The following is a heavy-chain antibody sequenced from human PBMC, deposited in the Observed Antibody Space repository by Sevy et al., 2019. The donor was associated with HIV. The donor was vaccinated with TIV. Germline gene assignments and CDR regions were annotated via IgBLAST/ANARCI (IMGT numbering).Heavy chain of an antibody. CDR1: GFTFSSYA. V-gene: IGHV3-23*01. J-gene: IGHJ1*01. CDR3: AKDGLHSGDIEYFQD. D-gene: IGHD2-21*02. Sequence: GGSLRLSCAASGFTFSSYAMTWVRQAPGKGLDWVSSMTGSGSITYYGDSVKGRFTISRDNSKNTLYLQMNNLRLEDTAVYYCAKDGLHSGDIEYFQDWGQGTLVTVSS. CDR2: MTGSGSIT.